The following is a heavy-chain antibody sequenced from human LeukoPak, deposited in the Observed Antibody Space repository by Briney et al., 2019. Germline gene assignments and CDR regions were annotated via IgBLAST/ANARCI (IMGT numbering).Heavy chain of an antibody. Sequence: PGGSLRLSCAASGSTFDDYGMSWVRQAPGNGLEWVSGINWNGGSTGYADSVKGRFTISRDNAKNSLYLQMTSLRAEDTALYYCARRLYYYDSSGYYYFDYWGQGTLVTVSS. J-gene: IGHJ4*02. CDR3: ARRLYYYDSSGYYYFDY. CDR1: GSTFDDYG. D-gene: IGHD3-22*01. V-gene: IGHV3-20*04. CDR2: INWNGGST.